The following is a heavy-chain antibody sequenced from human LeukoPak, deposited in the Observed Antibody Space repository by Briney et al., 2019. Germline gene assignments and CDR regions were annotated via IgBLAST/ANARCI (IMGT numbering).Heavy chain of an antibody. D-gene: IGHD3-10*02. CDR2: IYYSGST. CDR3: ARLGLTFMSPEYFQL. CDR1: GGSISSYY. V-gene: IGHV4-59*08. J-gene: IGHJ1*01. Sequence: SETLSLTCTVSGGSISSYYWSWIRQPPGKGPEWIGYIYYSGSTNYNPSLKSRVTISVDTSKNQFSLKLSSVTAADTAVYYCARLGLTFMSPEYFQLWGQGTLVTVSS.